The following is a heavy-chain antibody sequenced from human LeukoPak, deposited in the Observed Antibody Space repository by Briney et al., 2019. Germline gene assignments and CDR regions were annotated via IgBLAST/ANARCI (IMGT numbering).Heavy chain of an antibody. Sequence: PSETLSLTCSVSGASLSTSPYYWGWIRQPPGKGLEWIGNIYYTGSTYYNVSLNSRVTISIDTSKNQFSLKLSSVTAADTAVYYCARGPIAADYWGQGTLVTVSS. CDR3: ARGPIAADY. V-gene: IGHV4-39*01. CDR2: IYYTGST. J-gene: IGHJ4*02. D-gene: IGHD6-13*01. CDR1: GASLSTSPYY.